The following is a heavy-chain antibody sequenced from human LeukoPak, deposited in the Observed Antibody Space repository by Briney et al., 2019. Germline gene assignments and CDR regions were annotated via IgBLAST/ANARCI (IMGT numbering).Heavy chain of an antibody. CDR2: ISTYNGNT. CDR3: ANSIESIAAAGGWFDP. D-gene: IGHD6-13*01. J-gene: IGHJ5*02. V-gene: IGHV1-18*01. Sequence: ASVKVSCKSSGYTFTSYGISWVRQAPGQGLERMGWISTYNGNTNYAQKFHGRVTITTETSTSPAYMELRSLRSDDTAVYYCANSIESIAAAGGWFDPWGQGTLVTVSS. CDR1: GYTFTSYG.